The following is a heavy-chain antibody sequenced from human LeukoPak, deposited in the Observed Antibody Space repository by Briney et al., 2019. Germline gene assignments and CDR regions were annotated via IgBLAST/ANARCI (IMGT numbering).Heavy chain of an antibody. V-gene: IGHV7-4-1*02. CDR1: GYTFTSYA. Sequence: VASVKVSCKASGYTFTSYAMSWVRQAPGQGLEWMGWINTNTGNPTYAQGFTGRFVFSLDTSVSTAYLQISSLKAEDTAVYYCARPYYYDSSGYKDPPLYYYYGMDVWGQGTTVTVSS. J-gene: IGHJ6*02. CDR3: ARPYYYDSSGYKDPPLYYYYGMDV. CDR2: INTNTGNP. D-gene: IGHD3-22*01.